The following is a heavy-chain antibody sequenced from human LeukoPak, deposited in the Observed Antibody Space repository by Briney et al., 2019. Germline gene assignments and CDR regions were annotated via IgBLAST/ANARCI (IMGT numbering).Heavy chain of an antibody. CDR3: ARGRTIFGVVIIFEGSLTRTRKYYMDV. CDR1: GGSFSGYY. CDR2: INHSGST. D-gene: IGHD3-3*01. J-gene: IGHJ6*03. Sequence: TSETLSLTCAVYGGSFSGYYWSWIRQPPGKGLEWIGEINHSGSTNYNPSLKSRVTISVDTSKNQFSLKLSSVTAADTAVYYCARGRTIFGVVIIFEGSLTRTRKYYMDVWGKGTTVTASS. V-gene: IGHV4-34*01.